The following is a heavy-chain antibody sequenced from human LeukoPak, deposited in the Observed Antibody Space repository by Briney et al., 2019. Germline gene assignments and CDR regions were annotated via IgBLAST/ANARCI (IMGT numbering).Heavy chain of an antibody. CDR2: IIPIFGTA. D-gene: IGHD6-19*01. J-gene: IGHJ3*02. CDR1: GGTFSSYA. Sequence: RASVKVSCKASGGTFSSYAISWVRQAPGQGLEWMGGIIPIFGTANYAQKFQGRVTITTDESTSTAYMELSSLRSEDTAVYYCARISGWSDGAFDIWGQGTMVTVSS. CDR3: ARISGWSDGAFDI. V-gene: IGHV1-69*05.